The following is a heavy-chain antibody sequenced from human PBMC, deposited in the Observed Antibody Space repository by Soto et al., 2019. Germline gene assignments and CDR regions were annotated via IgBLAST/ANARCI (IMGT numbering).Heavy chain of an antibody. CDR1: GFTFSSYE. V-gene: IGHV3-48*03. J-gene: IGHJ4*02. CDR2: ISSSGSTI. CDR3: ARGEVGYPLFDY. D-gene: IGHD3-16*01. Sequence: VQLVESGGGLVQPGGSLRLSCAASGFTFSSYEMNWVRQAPGKGLEWVSYISSSGSTIYYADSVKGRFTISRDNAKNSLYLQMNSLRAEDTAVYYCARGEVGYPLFDYWGQGTLVTVSS.